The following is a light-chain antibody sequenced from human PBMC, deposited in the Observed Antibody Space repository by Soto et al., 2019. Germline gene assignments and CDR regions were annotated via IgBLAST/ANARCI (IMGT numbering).Light chain of an antibody. CDR1: QTISNY. J-gene: IGKJ4*01. Sequence: DIVLTQFPATLSLSPAERATLSCRASQTISNYLAWYQQKPGQAPRLLIYDVSKRATGIPARFSGSGSGTDFTLTISSLEPEDFAVYYCQQSTTFGGGTKVDIK. V-gene: IGKV3-11*01. CDR3: QQSTT. CDR2: DVS.